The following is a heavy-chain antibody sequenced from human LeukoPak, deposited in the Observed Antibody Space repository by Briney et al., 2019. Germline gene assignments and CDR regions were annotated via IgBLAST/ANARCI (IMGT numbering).Heavy chain of an antibody. CDR3: ASYLVYAEFDY. CDR2: MSPSGTT. D-gene: IGHD2-8*01. Sequence: PSGTLSLTCTVSGDSVSSGNYYLSWIRQPPGKGLDWITYMSPSGTTKYNPSLKSRVTISVDTSKNQFSLKLSSVTAADTAVYYCASYLVYAEFDYWGQGTLVTVSS. J-gene: IGHJ4*02. V-gene: IGHV4-61*01. CDR1: GDSVSSGNYY.